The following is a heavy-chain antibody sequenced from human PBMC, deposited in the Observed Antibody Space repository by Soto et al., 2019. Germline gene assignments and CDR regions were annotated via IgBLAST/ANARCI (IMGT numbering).Heavy chain of an antibody. V-gene: IGHV3-23*01. CDR3: ARRSGTLYYFDN. J-gene: IGHJ4*02. CDR1: GFTFSTYA. D-gene: IGHD1-26*01. Sequence: GGSLRLSCVASGFTFSTYAMRWVRQAPGKGLEWVSAISGSGGNTYYADSVKGRFTISRDNSKNTLYLQMNSLSAEDTAVYYCARRSGTLYYFDNWGQGTLVTVSS. CDR2: ISGSGGNT.